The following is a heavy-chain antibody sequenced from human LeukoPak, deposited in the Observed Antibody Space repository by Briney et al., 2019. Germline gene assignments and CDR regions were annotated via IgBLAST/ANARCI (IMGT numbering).Heavy chain of an antibody. Sequence: PGGSLRLSCAASGFTFSDYYMSWIRQAPGKGLEWVSYISSSSSYTNYADSVKGRFTISRDNAKNSLYLQMNSLRAEDTAVYYCAGDNKRLAYCGGDCSTFDPWGQGTLVTVSS. CDR1: GFTFSDYY. V-gene: IGHV3-11*06. CDR2: ISSSSSYT. J-gene: IGHJ5*02. D-gene: IGHD2-21*02. CDR3: AGDNKRLAYCGGDCSTFDP.